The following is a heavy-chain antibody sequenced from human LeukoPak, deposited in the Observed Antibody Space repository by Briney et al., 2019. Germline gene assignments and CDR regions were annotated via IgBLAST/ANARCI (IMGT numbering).Heavy chain of an antibody. CDR2: IYYSGST. D-gene: IGHD3-22*01. CDR3: ARAPLIHDSRGYSD. CDR1: GGSISSYY. V-gene: IGHV4-59*01. J-gene: IGHJ4*02. Sequence: SETLSLTCTVSGGSISSYYWSWIRQPPGKGLEWIGYIYYSGSTNYNPSLKSRVTISVDTSKNQFSLKLSSVTAADTAVYYCARAPLIHDSRGYSDWGQGTLVTVSS.